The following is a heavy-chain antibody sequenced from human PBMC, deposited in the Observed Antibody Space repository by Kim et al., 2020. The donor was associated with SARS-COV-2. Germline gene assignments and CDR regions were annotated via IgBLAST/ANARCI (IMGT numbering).Heavy chain of an antibody. Sequence: GGSLRLSCAASGFTFSSYAMHWVRQAPGKGLEGVAVISYDGSNNYYADSVKGLFTISRYNFKNTLFLQMNGRRAEDTAVYYCARGDGGYYYGMDVWGQGTTVTVSS. CDR1: GFTFSSYA. J-gene: IGHJ6*02. CDR3: ARGDGGYYYGMDV. V-gene: IGHV3-30*04. CDR2: ISYDGSNN.